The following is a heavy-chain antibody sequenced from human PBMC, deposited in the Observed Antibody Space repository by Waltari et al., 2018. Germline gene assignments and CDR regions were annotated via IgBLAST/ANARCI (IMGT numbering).Heavy chain of an antibody. V-gene: IGHV3-7*04. D-gene: IGHD2-8*02. J-gene: IGHJ5*02. Sequence: EVQLVESGGGLVQPGGSLRLSCVGSGFTLSTYWMHWVRQAPGKGLEWVAHINSDASVKDYVDFVKGRFTISRDNAKNSLFLQMDSLRAEDTAIYYCARGVGLGLTEFDAWGQGILVTVSS. CDR3: ARGVGLGLTEFDA. CDR1: GFTLSTYW. CDR2: INSDASVK.